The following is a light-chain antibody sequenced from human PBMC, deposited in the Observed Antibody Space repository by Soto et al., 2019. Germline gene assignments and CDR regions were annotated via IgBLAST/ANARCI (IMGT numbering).Light chain of an antibody. V-gene: IGKV3-20*01. J-gene: IGKJ1*01. CDR3: QQYGSSRWT. CDR1: QSVSSSY. CDR2: GAS. Sequence: EIVLTQSPGTVSLSPGERATLSCRASQSVSSSYLAWYQQNRGQAPRLLIYGASSRAPGIPDRFGGSGSGTDFTLTISRLEPEDFAVYYCQQYGSSRWTFGQGTKV.